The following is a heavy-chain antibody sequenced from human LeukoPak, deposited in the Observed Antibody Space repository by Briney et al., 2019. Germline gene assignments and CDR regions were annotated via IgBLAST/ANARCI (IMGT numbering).Heavy chain of an antibody. CDR1: GFIFSSYS. D-gene: IGHD3/OR15-3a*01. J-gene: IGHJ5*02. Sequence: GSLRLSCAASGFIFSSYSMNWVRQAPGKGLEWIGRIYTSGSTNYNPSLKSRVTISVDTSKNQFSLKLRSVTAADTAVYYCARSPLWTGELLPWGQGTLVAASS. CDR2: IYTSGST. V-gene: IGHV4-4*08. CDR3: ARSPLWTGELLP.